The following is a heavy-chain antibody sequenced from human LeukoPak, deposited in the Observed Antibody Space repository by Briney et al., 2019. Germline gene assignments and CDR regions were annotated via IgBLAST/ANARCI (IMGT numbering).Heavy chain of an antibody. V-gene: IGHV3-7*03. CDR3: ARCRFSGTSCDFDS. D-gene: IGHD2-2*01. J-gene: IGHJ4*02. CDR2: IKQDESQK. Sequence: GGSLRLSCVASGCTFSSSWMSWVRQAPGRGLEWVANIKQDESQKYYVDSVKGRFTVSRDNAKNSLYLQMNSLRAEDTAVYYCARCRFSGTSCDFDSWGQGTLVIVSS. CDR1: GCTFSSSW.